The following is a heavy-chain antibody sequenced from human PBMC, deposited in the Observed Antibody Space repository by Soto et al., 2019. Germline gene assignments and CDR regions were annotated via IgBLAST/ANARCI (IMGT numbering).Heavy chain of an antibody. CDR3: RRSSRYSTDV. Sequence: SETLSLTCTVSGASISSGSLYWAWIRQPPGKGLEFIGSIFYSGNTYYNTSLKSRDTISVDTSKSQISLKLNSVTAADTAVYYCRRSSRYSTDVWGQGTTGTVS. D-gene: IGHD6-13*01. CDR1: GASISSGSLY. CDR2: IFYSGNT. J-gene: IGHJ6*02. V-gene: IGHV4-39*01.